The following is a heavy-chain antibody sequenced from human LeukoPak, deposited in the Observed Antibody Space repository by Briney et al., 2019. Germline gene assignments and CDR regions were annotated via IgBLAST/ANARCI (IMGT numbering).Heavy chain of an antibody. D-gene: IGHD3-22*01. CDR1: VGSISGSSYY. CDR3: ARAREEYYYDSSGYHFDY. J-gene: IGHJ4*02. Sequence: PSETLSLTCTVSVGSISGSSYYWGWIRQPPGKGLEWIGSIYYSGSTYYNPSLKSRVTISVDTSKNQFSLKLSSVTAADTAVYYCARAREEYYYDSSGYHFDYWGQGTLVTVSS. V-gene: IGHV4-39*07. CDR2: IYYSGST.